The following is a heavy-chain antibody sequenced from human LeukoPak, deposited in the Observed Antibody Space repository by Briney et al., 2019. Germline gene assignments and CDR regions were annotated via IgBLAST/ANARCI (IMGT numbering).Heavy chain of an antibody. D-gene: IGHD6-13*01. CDR3: ARVAAAHPDY. CDR1: GFTFSSYA. CDR2: ISGSDGTT. Sequence: GGPLRLSCAASGFTFSSYAMTWVRQAPGKGLEWVSAISGSDGTTYYADSVKGRLTISRDNSKNTLYLQMNSLRAEDTAVYYCARVAAAHPDYWGQGTLVTVSS. J-gene: IGHJ4*02. V-gene: IGHV3-23*01.